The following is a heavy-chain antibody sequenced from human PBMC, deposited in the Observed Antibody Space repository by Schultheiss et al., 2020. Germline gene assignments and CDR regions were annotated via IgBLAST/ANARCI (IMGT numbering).Heavy chain of an antibody. V-gene: IGHV3-30-3*01. CDR3: ASWGGSYPLDY. CDR2: ISYDGSNK. J-gene: IGHJ4*02. Sequence: GGSLRLSCAASGFTFSSYAMHWVRQAPGKGLEWVAVISYDGSNKYYADSVKGRFTISRDNSKNTLYLQMNSLRAEDTAVYYCASWGGSYPLDYWGQGTLVTVSS. D-gene: IGHD1-26*01. CDR1: GFTFSSYA.